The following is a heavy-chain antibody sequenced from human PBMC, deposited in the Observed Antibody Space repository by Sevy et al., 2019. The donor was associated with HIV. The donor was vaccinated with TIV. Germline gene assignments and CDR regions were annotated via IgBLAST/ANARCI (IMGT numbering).Heavy chain of an antibody. CDR1: QFNFDTYA. D-gene: IGHD3-10*01. J-gene: IGHJ4*02. Sequence: GSLRLSCVASQFNFDTYAIHWVRQAPGKGLEWVAMIWYDGSSKDYAESVKGRFAISRDNSQNTAFLQMNSLRVEDTGVYYCATNMVHAGAYDSYFNFWGQGSLVTVSS. CDR2: IWYDGSSK. V-gene: IGHV3-33*01. CDR3: ATNMVHAGAYDSYFNF.